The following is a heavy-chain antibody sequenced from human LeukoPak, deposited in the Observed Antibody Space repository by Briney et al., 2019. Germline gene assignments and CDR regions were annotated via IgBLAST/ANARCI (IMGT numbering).Heavy chain of an antibody. Sequence: ASVKGICNACGYTIFACYMNCVRQAPGQGLEWMGWINPNSGGTNYAQKFQGRVTMTRDTSISPAYMELSRLRSDDTAVYYCARDRDVVAAAFDYRGPCTLVSVSS. D-gene: IGHD2-2*01. J-gene: IGHJ4*02. CDR1: GYTIFACY. CDR2: INPNSGGT. CDR3: ARDRDVVAAAFDY. V-gene: IGHV1-2*02.